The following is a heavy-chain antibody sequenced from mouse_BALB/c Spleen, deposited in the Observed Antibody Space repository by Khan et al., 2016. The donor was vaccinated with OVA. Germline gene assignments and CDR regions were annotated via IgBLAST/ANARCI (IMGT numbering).Heavy chain of an antibody. CDR3: AIDGGQYYGYDAMDY. D-gene: IGHD1-2*01. CDR1: GFTFTDYY. V-gene: IGHV7-3*02. CDR2: IRNKANYYTT. Sequence: EVQLVESGGGLIQPGGSLRLSCSTSGFTFTDYYMSWVRQPPGKALEWLGFIRNKANYYTTEYITSVKGRFTISRDDSQSILYLQMNTLRAEDSATYFYAIDGGQYYGYDAMDYWGQGTSVTVSS. J-gene: IGHJ4*01.